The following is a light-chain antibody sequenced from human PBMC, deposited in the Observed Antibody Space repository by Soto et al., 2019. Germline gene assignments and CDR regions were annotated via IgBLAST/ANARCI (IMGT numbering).Light chain of an antibody. CDR1: QSVSSN. J-gene: IGKJ4*01. CDR3: QQNNNWPPLT. CDR2: GAS. V-gene: IGKV3-15*01. Sequence: EIVMTQSPATLSVSPGERATLSCRARQSVSSNLAWYQQKPGQAPRLLIYGASTRATGIPARFSGSGSGTEFPLTISSPQSEDFAVYYCQQNNNWPPLTFGGGTKVEIK.